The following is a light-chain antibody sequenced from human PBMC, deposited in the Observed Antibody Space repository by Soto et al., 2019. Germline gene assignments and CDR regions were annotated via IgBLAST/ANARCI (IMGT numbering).Light chain of an antibody. J-gene: IGLJ3*02. Sequence: QSVLTQPASVSGSPGQSITISCTGTSSDVGGYNHVSWYQHHPDKAPKVIIFEVSNRPSGISSRFSGSRSGNTASLTISGLQAEDEADYYCASYTTTSTLWVFGGGTKLTVL. CDR2: EVS. V-gene: IGLV2-14*01. CDR1: SSDVGGYNH. CDR3: ASYTTTSTLWV.